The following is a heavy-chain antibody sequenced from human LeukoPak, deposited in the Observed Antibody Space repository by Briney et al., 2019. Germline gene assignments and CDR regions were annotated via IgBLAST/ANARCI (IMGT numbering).Heavy chain of an antibody. J-gene: IGHJ6*03. CDR3: ARHKDYYYSYMDV. V-gene: IGHV4-39*01. Sequence: SETLSLTCSVSGDSISTSSYYWGWIRQPPGKGLEWIGTIYYSGSTYYNPSLTSRVTISINTSKNQFSLKLSSVTAADTAVYYCARHKDYYYSYMDVWGKGTTVTISS. CDR2: IYYSGST. CDR1: GDSISTSSYY.